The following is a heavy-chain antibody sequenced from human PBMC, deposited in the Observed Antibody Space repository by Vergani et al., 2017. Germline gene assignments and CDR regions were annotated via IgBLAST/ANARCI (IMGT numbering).Heavy chain of an antibody. V-gene: IGHV4-59*11. CDR3: ARDAIGCSGGSCYGSYYYYGMDV. CDR2: IYYSGST. D-gene: IGHD2-15*01. Sequence: QVQLQESGPGLVKPSETLSLTCTVSGGSISSHYWSWIRQPPGKGLEWIGYIYYSGSTNYNPSLKSRVTISVDTSKNQFSLKLSSVTAADTAVYYCARDAIGCSGGSCYGSYYYYGMDVWGQGTTVTVSS. CDR1: GGSISSHY. J-gene: IGHJ6*02.